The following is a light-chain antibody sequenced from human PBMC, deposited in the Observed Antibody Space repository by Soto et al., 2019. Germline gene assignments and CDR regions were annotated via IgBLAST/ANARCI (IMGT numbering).Light chain of an antibody. CDR1: QSVDNSN. CDR2: GAS. V-gene: IGKV3-20*01. CDR3: QQYGSSPRT. Sequence: EIVLTQSPGTLSFSQGERSTLSFSASQSVDNSNLAWYQQKLGRAPRLLISGASTRATGIPDRFSGSGSETDFTLTIARLEPEDFAVYYCQQYGSSPRTFGQGTRLEIK. J-gene: IGKJ5*01.